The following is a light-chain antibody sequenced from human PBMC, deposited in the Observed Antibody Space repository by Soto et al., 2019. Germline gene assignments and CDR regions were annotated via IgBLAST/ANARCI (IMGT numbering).Light chain of an antibody. Sequence: QSVLTQPPSASGTPGQRVTISCSGSSSNVGTNTVNWYQLLPGAAPIVLVYSNNQRPSGVPDRFSGSKSGTSASLAISGLQSEDEADYYCAAWDDNVDGVLFGGGTKVTVL. J-gene: IGLJ2*01. CDR2: SNN. CDR1: SSNVGTNT. V-gene: IGLV1-44*01. CDR3: AAWDDNVDGVL.